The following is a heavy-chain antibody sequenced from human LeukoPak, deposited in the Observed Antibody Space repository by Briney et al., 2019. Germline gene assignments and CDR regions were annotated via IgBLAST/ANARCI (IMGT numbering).Heavy chain of an antibody. CDR3: ARDLSSGTGNWFDP. Sequence: SETLSLTCTVSGDSVSGYHWSWIRQPAGKGLEWIGRIYTSGSTNYNPSLKSRVTMSVDTSKNQFSLKLSSVTAADTAVYYCARDLSSGTGNWFDPWGQGTLATVSS. CDR2: IYTSGST. D-gene: IGHD3/OR15-3a*01. V-gene: IGHV4-4*07. J-gene: IGHJ5*02. CDR1: GDSVSGYH.